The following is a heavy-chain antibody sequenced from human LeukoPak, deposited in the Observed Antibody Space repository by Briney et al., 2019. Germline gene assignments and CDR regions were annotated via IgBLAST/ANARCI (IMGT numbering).Heavy chain of an antibody. V-gene: IGHV4-39*01. CDR1: GGSLSSSSYY. CDR3: ARRLDYFDY. CDR2: IYYSGST. J-gene: IGHJ4*02. Sequence: PSETLSLTCTVSGGSLSSSSYYWGWLRQPPGKGLEWIGSIYYSGSTYYNPSLKSRVTISVDTSKNQFSLKLSSVTAADTAVYYCARRLDYFDYGGQGTLVTVS.